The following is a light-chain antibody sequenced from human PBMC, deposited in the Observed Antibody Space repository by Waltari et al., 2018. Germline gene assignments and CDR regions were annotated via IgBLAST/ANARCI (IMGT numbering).Light chain of an antibody. CDR2: EVN. V-gene: IGLV2-14*01. Sequence: QSALTQPASVSGSPGQSITISCPGTSSAVGGYNFVSWYQQHPGKVPKLIIYEVNNRPSGVSNRFSGSKSGNTASLTISGLQAEDEADYYCSSYTRHETGIFGGGTKLTVL. CDR3: SSYTRHETGI. CDR1: SSAVGGYNF. J-gene: IGLJ2*01.